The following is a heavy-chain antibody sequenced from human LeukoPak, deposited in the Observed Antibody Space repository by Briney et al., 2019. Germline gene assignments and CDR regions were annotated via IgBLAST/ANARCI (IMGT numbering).Heavy chain of an antibody. CDR1: GYTFTSYG. V-gene: IGHV1-2*02. CDR3: ARGAYIYGHPPSLDS. Sequence: ASVKVSCKASGYTFTSYGFSWVRQAPGQGLEWMGWINPNSGGTKYAQKFKGRVTMTRDTSISTAYMELSRLRSDDTAVYYCARGAYIYGHPPSLDSWGQGTLVTVSS. D-gene: IGHD5-18*01. J-gene: IGHJ5*01. CDR2: INPNSGGT.